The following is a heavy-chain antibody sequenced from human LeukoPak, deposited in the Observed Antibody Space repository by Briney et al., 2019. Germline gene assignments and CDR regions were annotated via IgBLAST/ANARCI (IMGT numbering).Heavy chain of an antibody. J-gene: IGHJ4*02. CDR3: ARDSSAAPLDY. Sequence: GGSLRLSCAASGFTFSSYAMSWVRQAPGKGLEWVSVIYSGGSTYYADSVKGRFTISRDNSKNTLYLQMNSLRAEDTAVYYCARDSSAAPLDYWGQGTLVTVSS. V-gene: IGHV3-53*01. CDR1: GFTFSSYA. CDR2: IYSGGST.